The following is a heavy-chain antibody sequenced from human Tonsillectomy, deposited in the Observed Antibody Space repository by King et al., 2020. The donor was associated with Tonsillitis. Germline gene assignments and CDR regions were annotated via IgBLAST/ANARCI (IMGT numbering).Heavy chain of an antibody. Sequence: QLVQSGPEVKKPGTSVKVSCKASGFTFTSSAMQWVRQARGQRLEWIGWIVVGSGNTNYAQKFQERVTITRDMSTSTAYMELSSLRSEDTAVYYCAAETTVAMPRLYYYGMDVWGQGTTVTVSS. J-gene: IGHJ6*02. D-gene: IGHD4-23*01. CDR3: AAETTVAMPRLYYYGMDV. CDR1: GFTFTSSA. V-gene: IGHV1-58*02. CDR2: IVVGSGNT.